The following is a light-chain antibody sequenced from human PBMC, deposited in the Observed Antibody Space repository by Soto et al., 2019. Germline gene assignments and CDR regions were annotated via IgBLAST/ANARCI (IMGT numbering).Light chain of an antibody. V-gene: IGKV1-13*02. CDR1: QAISSA. CDR3: LQFNSYPLT. J-gene: IGKJ4*01. Sequence: AIQLTQSPSSLSASVGDRVTITCRASQAISSAVGWYQQKPGKPPKVLIFDASTLEPGVPSRFSGSGSGTDFTLTVSTLQPEDFATYYCLQFNSYPLTFGGGNKVDIK. CDR2: DAS.